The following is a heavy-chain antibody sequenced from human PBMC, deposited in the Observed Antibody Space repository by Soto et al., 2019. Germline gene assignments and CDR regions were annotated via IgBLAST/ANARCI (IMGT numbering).Heavy chain of an antibody. V-gene: IGHV1-69*01. D-gene: IGHD1-26*01. J-gene: IGHJ4*02. CDR1: GGTFSSYS. CDR3: ARDGGSHSGGIDY. CDR2: IIPLFGTA. Sequence: QVQLVQSGAEVKKPGSSVKVSCKASGGTFSSYSINWVRQAPGQGLEWMGEIIPLFGTANYAQTFQGRVTITADDSTSTAYMELSSMRSEYTAVYYCARDGGSHSGGIDYWGQGTLVTVSS.